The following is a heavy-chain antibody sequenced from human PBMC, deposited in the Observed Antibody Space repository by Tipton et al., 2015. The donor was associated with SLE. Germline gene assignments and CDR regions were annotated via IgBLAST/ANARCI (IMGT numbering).Heavy chain of an antibody. CDR3: ARRYMVRVDAFDI. J-gene: IGHJ3*02. CDR1: GGSISSGSYY. D-gene: IGHD3-10*01. V-gene: IGHV4-61*02. CDR2: IYTSGST. Sequence: TLSLTCTVSGGSISSGSYYWSWIRQPAGKGLEWIGRIYTSGSTNYNPSLKSRVTISVDTSKNQFSLKLSSVTAADTAVYYCARRYMVRVDAFDIWGQGTMVTVSS.